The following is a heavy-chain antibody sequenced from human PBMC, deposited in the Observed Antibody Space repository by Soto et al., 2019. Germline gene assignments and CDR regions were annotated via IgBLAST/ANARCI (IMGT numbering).Heavy chain of an antibody. Sequence: ASVKVSCKASGYTFTSYDINWVRQATGQGLEWMGWMNPNSGNTGYAQKFQGRVTMTRNTSISTAYMELSSLRSEDTAVYYCARGLGPNPSPVTIFGVVITYYYYYMDVWGKGTTVTVSS. CDR3: ARGLGPNPSPVTIFGVVITYYYYYMDV. J-gene: IGHJ6*03. CDR1: GYTFTSYD. D-gene: IGHD3-3*01. V-gene: IGHV1-8*01. CDR2: MNPNSGNT.